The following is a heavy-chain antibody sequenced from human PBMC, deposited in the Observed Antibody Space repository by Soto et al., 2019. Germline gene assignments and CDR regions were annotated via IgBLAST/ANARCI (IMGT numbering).Heavy chain of an antibody. CDR2: INHSGST. J-gene: IGHJ4*02. CDR3: ARKNYDFWSGYLPGFDY. CDR1: GGSFGGYY. Sequence: SETLSLTCAVYGGSFGGYYWSWIRQPPGKGLEWIGEINHSGSTNYNPSLKSRVTISVDTSKNQFSLKLSSVTAADTAVYYCARKNYDFWSGYLPGFDYWGQGTLVTVSS. D-gene: IGHD3-3*01. V-gene: IGHV4-34*01.